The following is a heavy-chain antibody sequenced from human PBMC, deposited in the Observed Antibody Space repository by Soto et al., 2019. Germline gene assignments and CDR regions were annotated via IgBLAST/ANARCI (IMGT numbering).Heavy chain of an antibody. CDR3: AREGSYDYIWGSYRYWFDP. D-gene: IGHD3-16*02. CDR2: MNPNSGNT. Sequence: ASVKVSCKASGYTFTSYDINWVRQATGQGLEWMGWMNPNSGNTGYAQKFQGRVTMTRNTSISTAYMELSSLRFEDTAVYYCAREGSYDYIWGSYRYWFDPWGQGTLVTAPQ. J-gene: IGHJ5*02. V-gene: IGHV1-8*01. CDR1: GYTFTSYD.